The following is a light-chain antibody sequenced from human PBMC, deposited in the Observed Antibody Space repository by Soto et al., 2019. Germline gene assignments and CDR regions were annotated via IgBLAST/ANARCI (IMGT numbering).Light chain of an antibody. CDR3: QQRTNWPPLT. CDR2: WAS. CDR1: QSVLYSSNNKNY. V-gene: IGKV4-1*01. J-gene: IGKJ4*01. Sequence: DIVMTQSPDSLAVSLGERATINCKSSQSVLYSSNNKNYLAWYQQKPGQPPKLLIYWASTRESGVPDRFSGSGSGTDFTLTISSLQAEDSAVYYCQQRTNWPPLTFGGGTKVDIK.